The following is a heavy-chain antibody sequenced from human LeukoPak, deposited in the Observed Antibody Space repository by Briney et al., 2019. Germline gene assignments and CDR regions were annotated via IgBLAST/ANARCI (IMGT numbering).Heavy chain of an antibody. V-gene: IGHV4-39*01. J-gene: IGHJ4*02. CDR3: ARQRYSSGWYVFDY. Sequence: SETLSLTCTVSGGSISSSSYYWGWIRQPPGKGLEWIGSIYYSGSTYYNPSLKRRVTISVDTSKNQFSLKLSSVTAADTAVYYCARQRYSSGWYVFDYWGQGTLVTVSS. CDR2: IYYSGST. D-gene: IGHD6-19*01. CDR1: GGSISSSSYY.